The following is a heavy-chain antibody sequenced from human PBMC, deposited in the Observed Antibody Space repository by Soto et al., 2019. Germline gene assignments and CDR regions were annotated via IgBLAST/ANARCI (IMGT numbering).Heavy chain of an antibody. CDR2: ISYDGSNK. CDR1: GFTFSSYA. J-gene: IGHJ4*02. Sequence: QVQLVESGGGVVQPGRSLRLSCAASGFTFSSYAMHRVRQAPGKGLEWVAVISYDGSNKYYADSVQGRFTISRDNSKNTLYLQMNSLRAEDTAVYYCARDPLPPPTALFDYWGQGTLVTVSS. V-gene: IGHV3-30-3*01. CDR3: ARDPLPPPTALFDY.